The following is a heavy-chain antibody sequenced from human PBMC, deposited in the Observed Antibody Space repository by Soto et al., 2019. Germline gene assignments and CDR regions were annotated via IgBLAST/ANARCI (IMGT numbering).Heavy chain of an antibody. CDR2: IYYSGST. Sequence: SETLSLTCTVSGGSISSSSYYWGWIRQPPGKGLEWIGSIYYSGSTYYNPSLKSRVTISVDTSKNQFSLKLSSVTAADTAVYYCVPYDILTGRPNWFDPWGQGTLVTVSS. CDR1: GGSISSSSYY. V-gene: IGHV4-39*01. CDR3: VPYDILTGRPNWFDP. D-gene: IGHD3-9*01. J-gene: IGHJ5*02.